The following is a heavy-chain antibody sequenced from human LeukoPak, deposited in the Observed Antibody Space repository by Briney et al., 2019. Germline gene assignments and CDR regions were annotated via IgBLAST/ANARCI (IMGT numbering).Heavy chain of an antibody. CDR3: ARDSLWGAFDI. J-gene: IGHJ3*02. Sequence: KPSETLSLTCTVSGGSISSGDYYWSWIRQPPGKGLEWIGYIYYSGSTYYNPSLKSRVTISVDTSKNQFSLKLSSVTAADTAVYYCARDSLWGAFDIWGQGTMVTVSS. D-gene: IGHD2/OR15-2a*01. CDR2: IYYSGST. V-gene: IGHV4-30-4*01. CDR1: GGSISSGDYY.